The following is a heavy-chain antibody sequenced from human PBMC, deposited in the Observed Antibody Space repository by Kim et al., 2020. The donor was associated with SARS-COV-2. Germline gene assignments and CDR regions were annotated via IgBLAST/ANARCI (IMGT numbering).Heavy chain of an antibody. CDR1: GFTFSSYG. Sequence: GGSLRLSCAASGFTFSSYGMHWVRQAPGKGLEWVAVISYDGSNKYYADSVKGRFTISRDNSKNTLYLQMNSLRAEDTAVYYCAKGWDSPFHYWGQGTLVTVSS. CDR2: ISYDGSNK. D-gene: IGHD1-26*01. V-gene: IGHV3-30*18. CDR3: AKGWDSPFHY. J-gene: IGHJ4*02.